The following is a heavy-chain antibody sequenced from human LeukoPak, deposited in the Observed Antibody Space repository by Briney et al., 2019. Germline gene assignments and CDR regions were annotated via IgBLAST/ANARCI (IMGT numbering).Heavy chain of an antibody. Sequence: SVKVSCKASGGTFSSYAISWVRQAPGQGLEWMGGIIPIFGTANYAQKFQGRVTITADESTSTAYMELSSLRSEDTAVYYCARSLGYCSSTSCYNGLTYLADYYYGMDVWGQGTTVTVSS. J-gene: IGHJ6*02. V-gene: IGHV1-69*01. CDR2: IIPIFGTA. CDR3: ARSLGYCSSTSCYNGLTYLADYYYGMDV. CDR1: GGTFSSYA. D-gene: IGHD2-2*02.